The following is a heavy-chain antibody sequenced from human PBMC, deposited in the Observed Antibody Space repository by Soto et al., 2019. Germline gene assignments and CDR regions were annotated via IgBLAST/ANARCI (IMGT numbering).Heavy chain of an antibody. CDR3: AREGGDILVLPAARYYYYYGMDV. J-gene: IGHJ6*02. D-gene: IGHD2-2*01. CDR1: GGTFSSYA. Sequence: QVQLVQSGAEVKKPGSSVKVSCKASGGTFSSYAISWVRQAPGQGLEWMGGIITIFGTANYAQKFQGRVTITEDKSTSTAYMEQSSLRTEDTAVYYCAREGGDILVLPAARYYYYYGMDVWGQGTTVTVFS. CDR2: IITIFGTA. V-gene: IGHV1-69*06.